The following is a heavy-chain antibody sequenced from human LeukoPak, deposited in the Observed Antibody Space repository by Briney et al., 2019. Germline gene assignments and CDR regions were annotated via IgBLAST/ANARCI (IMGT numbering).Heavy chain of an antibody. CDR3: AKCAGGDYGDYVSDY. V-gene: IGHV3-23*01. D-gene: IGHD4-17*01. J-gene: IGHJ4*02. Sequence: GGSLGLSCAASGFTFSSYAMSWVRQAPGKGLEWASAISGSGGSTYYADSVKGRFTISRDNSKNTLYLQMNSLRAEDTAVYYCAKCAGGDYGDYVSDYWGQGTLVTVSS. CDR1: GFTFSSYA. CDR2: ISGSGGST.